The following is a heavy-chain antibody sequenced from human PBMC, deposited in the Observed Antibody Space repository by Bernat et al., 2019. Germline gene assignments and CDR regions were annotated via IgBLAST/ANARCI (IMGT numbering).Heavy chain of an antibody. D-gene: IGHD3-3*01. CDR2: IYTSGST. J-gene: IGHJ5*02. Sequence: QVQLQESGPGLVKPSQTLSLTCTVSGGSISSGSYYWSWIRQPAGKGLEWIGRIYTSGSTNYNPSLKSRVTISVDTSKNQFSLKLSSVTAADTAVYYCARVMPLRFLAKFDPWGQGTLVTVSS. CDR3: ARVMPLRFLAKFDP. CDR1: GGSISSGSYY. V-gene: IGHV4-61*02.